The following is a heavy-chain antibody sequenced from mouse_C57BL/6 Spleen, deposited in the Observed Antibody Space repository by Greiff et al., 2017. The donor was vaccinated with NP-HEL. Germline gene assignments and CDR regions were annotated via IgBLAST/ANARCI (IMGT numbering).Heavy chain of an antibody. CDR2: INPYNGGT. J-gene: IGHJ2*01. CDR1: GYTFTDYY. V-gene: IGHV1-19*01. Sequence: VQLQQSGPVLVKPGASVKMSCKASGYTFTDYYMNWVKQSHGKSLEWIGVINPYNGGTSYNQKFKGKATLTVDKSSSTAYMELNSLTSEDSAVYYCARSDYLYYFDDWGQGTTLTVSS. CDR3: ARSDYLYYFDD. D-gene: IGHD2-4*01.